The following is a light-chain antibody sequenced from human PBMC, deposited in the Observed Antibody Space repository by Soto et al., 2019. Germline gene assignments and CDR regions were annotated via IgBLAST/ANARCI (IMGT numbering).Light chain of an antibody. CDR3: QQYDNWPPLT. CDR2: GRS. V-gene: IGKV3-15*01. CDR1: QSIGNR. J-gene: IGKJ4*01. Sequence: ETAMTQSPATLSVSPGDTATLSCRASQSIGNRLAWYQQKPGQAPRLLIYGRSVRATGIPARFSGSGSGTEFTLTISSLQSEDSAVYYCQQYDNWPPLTFGGGTKVEIK.